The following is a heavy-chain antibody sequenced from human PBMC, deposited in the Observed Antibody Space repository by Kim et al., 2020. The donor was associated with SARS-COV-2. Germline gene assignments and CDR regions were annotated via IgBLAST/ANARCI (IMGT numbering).Heavy chain of an antibody. CDR3: AALEDDSSGYLAGQDY. Sequence: GGSLRLSCAASGFTFSSYAMSWVRRAPGKGLEWVSVIYSGGSSTYYADSVKGRFTISRDNSKNTLYLQMNSLRAEDTAVYYCAALEDDSSGYLAGQDYWGQGTLVTVSS. CDR2: IYSGGSST. J-gene: IGHJ4*02. D-gene: IGHD3-22*01. CDR1: GFTFSSYA. V-gene: IGHV3-23*03.